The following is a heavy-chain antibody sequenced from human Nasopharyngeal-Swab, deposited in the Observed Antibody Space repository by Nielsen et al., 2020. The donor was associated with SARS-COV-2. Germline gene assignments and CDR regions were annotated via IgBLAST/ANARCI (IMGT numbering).Heavy chain of an antibody. D-gene: IGHD6-13*01. V-gene: IGHV7-4-1*02. CDR3: ARGTRSSWYYYYGMDV. CDR1: GYTFTSYA. J-gene: IGHJ6*02. CDR2: INTNTGNP. Sequence: ASVKVSCKASGYTFTSYAMNWVRQAPGQGLEWMGWINTNTGNPTYAQGFTGRFVISLDTSVSTAYLQISSLKAEDTAVYYCARGTRSSWYYYYGMDVWGQGTTVTVSS.